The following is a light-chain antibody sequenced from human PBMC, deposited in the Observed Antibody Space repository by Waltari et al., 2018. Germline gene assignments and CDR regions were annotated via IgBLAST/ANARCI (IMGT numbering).Light chain of an antibody. Sequence: DIVMTQSPDSLAVSLGERATINCKSSPSVLYSYTSKNYLAWYQQKPGQPPKLLLYWASTRASGAPDRFSGSGSGTDFTLTISSLQAEDVAVYYCHQYYTTPRTFGQGTK. J-gene: IGKJ1*01. V-gene: IGKV4-1*01. CDR1: PSVLYSYTSKNY. CDR2: WAS. CDR3: HQYYTTPRT.